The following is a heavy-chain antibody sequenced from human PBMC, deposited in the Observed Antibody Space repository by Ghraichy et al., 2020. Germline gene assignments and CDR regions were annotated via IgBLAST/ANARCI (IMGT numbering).Heavy chain of an antibody. J-gene: IGHJ6*02. CDR1: GYTFTGYY. CDR3: ARGYCSGGSCYDSYYYYGMDV. V-gene: IGHV1-2*04. D-gene: IGHD2-15*01. Sequence: ASVKVSCKASGYTFTGYYMHWVRQAPGQGLEWMGWINPNSGGTNYAQKFQGWVTMTRDTSISTAYMELSRLRSDDTAVYYCARGYCSGGSCYDSYYYYGMDVWGQGTTVTVSS. CDR2: INPNSGGT.